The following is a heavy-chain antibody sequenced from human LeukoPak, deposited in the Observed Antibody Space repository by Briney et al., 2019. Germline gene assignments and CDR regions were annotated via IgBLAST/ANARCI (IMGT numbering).Heavy chain of an antibody. CDR2: ISSSSFFI. D-gene: IGHD6-19*01. CDR1: GFTFSTYT. Sequence: GGSLRLSCVASGFTFSTYTMNWVRQAPGKGLEWVSSISSSSFFISYADSVKGRFTISRDSSKNTLYLQMNSLRAEDTAVYYCAKELQWLVTNWGQGTLVTVSS. J-gene: IGHJ4*02. CDR3: AKELQWLVTN. V-gene: IGHV3-21*04.